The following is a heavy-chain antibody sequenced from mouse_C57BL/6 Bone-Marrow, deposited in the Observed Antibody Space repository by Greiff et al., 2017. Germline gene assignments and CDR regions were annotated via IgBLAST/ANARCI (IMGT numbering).Heavy chain of an antibody. CDR1: GYTFTSYW. CDR2: IHPNSGST. V-gene: IGHV1-64*01. CDR3: ARRGDYYYGSSYVDDAMDY. J-gene: IGHJ4*01. D-gene: IGHD1-1*01. Sequence: QVQLQQPGAELVKPGASVKLSCKASGYTFTSYWMHWVKQRPGQGLEWIGMIHPNSGSTNYNEKFKSKATLTVDKSSSTAYMQLSSLTSEDSAVYYGARRGDYYYGSSYVDDAMDYWGQGTSVTVSS.